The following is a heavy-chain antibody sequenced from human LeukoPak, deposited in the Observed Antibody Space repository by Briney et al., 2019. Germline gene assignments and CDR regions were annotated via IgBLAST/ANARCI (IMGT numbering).Heavy chain of an antibody. CDR2: IYHSGST. CDR3: ARESYYDSSGYSHDAFDI. J-gene: IGHJ3*02. V-gene: IGHV4-4*02. D-gene: IGHD3-22*01. CDR1: GGSISSSNW. Sequence: SGTLSLTCAVSGGSISSSNWWSWVRQPPGKGLEWIGEIYHSGSTNYNPSLKSRVTISVDKSKNQFSLKLSSVTAADTAVYYCARESYYDSSGYSHDAFDIWGQGTMVTVSS.